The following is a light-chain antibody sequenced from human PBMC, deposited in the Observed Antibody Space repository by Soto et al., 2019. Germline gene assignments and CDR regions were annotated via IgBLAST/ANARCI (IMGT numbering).Light chain of an antibody. CDR2: GAS. J-gene: IGKJ5*01. CDR1: QSVGTY. Sequence: EVVLKQSPGTLSLSPGERATLSCRASQSVGTYLAWYQQKPGQAPRLLIYGASSRATGIPDRFSGSGSGTDVTLTISRLEPEDFAVYYCQQYNNWPPITFGQGTRLENK. V-gene: IGKV3-20*01. CDR3: QQYNNWPPIT.